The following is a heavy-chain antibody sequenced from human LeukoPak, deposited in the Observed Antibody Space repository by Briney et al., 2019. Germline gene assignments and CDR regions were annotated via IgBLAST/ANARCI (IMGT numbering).Heavy chain of an antibody. J-gene: IGHJ5*02. CDR2: IYCSGST. CDR3: ARAPSNSGYNWFDP. V-gene: IGHV4-59*01. Sequence: SETLSLTCTVSGGSISRYYWSWIRQPPGKGLEWIGYIYCSGSTNYNPSLKSRVTTSVDTSKSQFSLKLSSVTAADTAVYYCARAPSNSGYNWFDPWGQGTLVTVSS. CDR1: GGSISRYY. D-gene: IGHD2-2*03.